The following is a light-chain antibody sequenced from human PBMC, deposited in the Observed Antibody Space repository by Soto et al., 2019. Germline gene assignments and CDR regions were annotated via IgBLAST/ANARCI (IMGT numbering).Light chain of an antibody. CDR3: QQFRSFPIT. CDR1: QSVSSN. J-gene: IGKJ5*01. CDR2: FAS. V-gene: IGKV3-15*01. Sequence: PGERATLSCRASQSVSSNLAWYQQKPGQAPRLLIYFASTLQSGVPSRFSASGSGTDFTLTISSLQPEDFATYYCQQFRSFPITFGQGTRLEIK.